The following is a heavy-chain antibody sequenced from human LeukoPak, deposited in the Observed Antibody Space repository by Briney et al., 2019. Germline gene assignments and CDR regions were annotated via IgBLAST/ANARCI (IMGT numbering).Heavy chain of an antibody. CDR2: IYYSGST. Sequence: SETLSLTCTVSGGSISNHYWSWIRQPPGKGLEWIGYIYYSGSTNYNPSLKSRVTISVDTSKNQFSLRLSSVTAADTAVYFCARGATRRSFGEDYYYYMDVWGKGTTVTVSS. D-gene: IGHD3-10*01. J-gene: IGHJ6*03. CDR3: ARGATRRSFGEDYYYYMDV. CDR1: GGSISNHY. V-gene: IGHV4-59*11.